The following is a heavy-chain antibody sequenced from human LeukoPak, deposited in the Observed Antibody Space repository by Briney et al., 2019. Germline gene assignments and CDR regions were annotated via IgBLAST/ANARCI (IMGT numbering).Heavy chain of an antibody. V-gene: IGHV4-59*08. D-gene: IGHD6-19*01. Sequence: SETLSLTCTVSGVSIRSYYWSWIRQPPGKGLEWIGYMHHSGSTKHNPYLKSRVTISVDTSKSQFSLKLSSVTAADTAVYYCARHAAVEGSSGWSPLWWFDPWGQGTLVTVSS. CDR3: ARHAAVEGSSGWSPLWWFDP. CDR2: MHHSGST. J-gene: IGHJ5*02. CDR1: GVSIRSYY.